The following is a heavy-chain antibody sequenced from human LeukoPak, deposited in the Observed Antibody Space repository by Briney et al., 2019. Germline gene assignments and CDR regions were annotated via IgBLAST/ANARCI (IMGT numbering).Heavy chain of an antibody. D-gene: IGHD2-2*01. CDR2: ISYDGSNK. V-gene: IGHV3-30*18. CDR3: AKDIVVVPAAMELRLDY. J-gene: IGHJ4*02. Sequence: HPGGSLRLSCAASGFTFSSYGMHWVRQAPGKGMEWLAVISYDGSNKYYADSVKGRFTISRDNSKNTLYLQMHSMRVEDTADYYCAKDIVVVPAAMELRLDYWGEGTLVTVSS. CDR1: GFTFSSYG.